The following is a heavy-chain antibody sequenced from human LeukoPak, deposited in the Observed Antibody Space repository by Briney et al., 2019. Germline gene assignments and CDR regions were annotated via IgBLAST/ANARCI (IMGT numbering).Heavy chain of an antibody. CDR3: ARERREYAYYYYGMDV. CDR1: GFTFSSYA. J-gene: IGHJ6*02. D-gene: IGHD2-8*01. Sequence: PGGSLRLSCAASGFTFSSYAMHWVRQAPGKGLEWVAVISYDGSNKYYADSVKGRFTISRDNSKNTLYLQMNSLRAEDTAVYYCARERREYAYYYYGMDVWGQGTTVTVSS. CDR2: ISYDGSNK. V-gene: IGHV3-30*04.